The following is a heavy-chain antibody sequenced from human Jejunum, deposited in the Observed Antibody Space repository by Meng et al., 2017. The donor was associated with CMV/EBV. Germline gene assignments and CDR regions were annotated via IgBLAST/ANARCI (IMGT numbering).Heavy chain of an antibody. J-gene: IGHJ5*02. CDR2: IYQTGTT. D-gene: IGHD2-15*01. Sequence: FSISSGYYWGWIRQPPGKGLEFLASIYQTGTTFSNPSLKSRLSISVDTSKNQFSLTLASVTASDTAVYYCGRGPRQADPSGGPWGRGILVTVSS. CDR3: GRGPRQADPSGGP. V-gene: IGHV4-38-2*02. CDR1: FSISSGYY.